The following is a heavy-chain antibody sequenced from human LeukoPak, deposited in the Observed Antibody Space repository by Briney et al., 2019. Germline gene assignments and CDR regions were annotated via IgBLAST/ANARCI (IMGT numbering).Heavy chain of an antibody. CDR2: INTNTRNP. CDR1: GYTFTSYA. V-gene: IGHV7-4-1*02. CDR3: ASEMASKDSGI. J-gene: IGHJ3*02. Sequence: ASVXVSCKASGYTFTSYAMNWVRQAPGQGLEWMGWINTNTRNPTYAQGFTGRFVFSLDTSVSTAYLQISSLKAEDTAVYYCASEMASKDSGIWGQGTMVTVSS. D-gene: IGHD5-24*01.